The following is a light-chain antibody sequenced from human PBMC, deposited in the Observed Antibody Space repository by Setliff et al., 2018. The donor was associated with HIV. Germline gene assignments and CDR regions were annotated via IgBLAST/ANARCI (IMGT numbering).Light chain of an antibody. J-gene: IGLJ1*01. CDR3: CSNAARPTFYV. CDR2: DVS. V-gene: IGLV2-11*03. CDR1: STTFGTYNY. Sequence: STTFGTYNYVSWYQQQPGKAPRLIIYDVSERPPGVPDRFSGSKSGNTSSLTISGLQAEDEADYYCCSNAARPTFYVFGSGTKVTVL.